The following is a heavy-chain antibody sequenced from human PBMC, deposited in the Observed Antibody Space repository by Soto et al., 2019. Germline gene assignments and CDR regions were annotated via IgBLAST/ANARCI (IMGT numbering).Heavy chain of an antibody. V-gene: IGHV4-4*01. Sequence: QVQLHESGPRLVKPSGTLSLTCAVSGDSIGSNVWWSWVRQPPGKGLEWIGEVYHNGLTDYNPSLKGRVTMSADTSKNQFSLNGTCGPAADAAMYGWARDAAGRGETDRFDYWGQRTLVTFSS. J-gene: IGHJ4*02. D-gene: IGHD2-15*01. CDR1: GDSIGSNVW. CDR3: ARDAAGRGETDRFDY. CDR2: VYHNGLT.